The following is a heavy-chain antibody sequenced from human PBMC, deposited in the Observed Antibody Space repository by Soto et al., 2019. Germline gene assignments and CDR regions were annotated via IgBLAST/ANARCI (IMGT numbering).Heavy chain of an antibody. J-gene: IGHJ4*02. D-gene: IGHD3-10*01. CDR1: GYAISSGFY. Sequence: SETLSLTCDVSGYAISSGFYWAWIRQPPGKRLEWIGNIYLTGTTSYNPSLKTRVTMSVDTSKNQFSLRLSSVTAADTAVFYCARVRRIGMSGSPGDSWGQGTQVTVSS. CDR3: ARVRRIGMSGSPGDS. CDR2: IYLTGTT. V-gene: IGHV4-38-2*01.